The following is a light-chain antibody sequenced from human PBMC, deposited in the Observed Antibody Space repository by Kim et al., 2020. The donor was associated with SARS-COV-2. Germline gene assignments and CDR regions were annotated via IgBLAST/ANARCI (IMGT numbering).Light chain of an antibody. Sequence: QSVLTQPPSASGTPGQRVTISCSGSNSNVGPNYLYWYQQLPGTTPKLLIFKNDQRPSGVPDRFSGSKSGTSASLAISGLRSEDEADYYCATWDDSLGAWVFGGGTQLPVL. CDR1: NSNVGPNY. CDR3: ATWDDSLGAWV. V-gene: IGLV1-47*01. CDR2: KND. J-gene: IGLJ3*02.